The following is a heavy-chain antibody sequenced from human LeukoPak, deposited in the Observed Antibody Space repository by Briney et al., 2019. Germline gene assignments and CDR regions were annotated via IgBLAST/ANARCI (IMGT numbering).Heavy chain of an antibody. CDR1: GFTFSSYG. V-gene: IGHV3-33*01. Sequence: GGSLRLSCAASGFTFSSYGMHWVRQAPGKGLEWVAVIWYDGSNKYNADSVKGRFTISRDNSKNTLYLQMNSLRAEDTAVYYCARDRGMVRGVRFYYYYGMDVWDKGTTVTVSS. D-gene: IGHD3-10*01. CDR2: IWYDGSNK. CDR3: ARDRGMVRGVRFYYYYGMDV. J-gene: IGHJ6*04.